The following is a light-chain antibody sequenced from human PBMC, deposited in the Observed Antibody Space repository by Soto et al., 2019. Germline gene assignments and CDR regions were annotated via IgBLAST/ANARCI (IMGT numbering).Light chain of an antibody. J-gene: IGKJ4*01. CDR2: GAS. V-gene: IGKV3D-15*01. CDR3: QQFSSYPLT. CDR1: QSVSSN. Sequence: EIVMTQSPATLSVSPGERATLSCRASQSVSSNLAWYRQKPGQAPRLLIYGASTRATGIPDRFSGGGSGTDFTLTISRLEPEDFAVYYCQQFSSYPLTFGGGTKVDI.